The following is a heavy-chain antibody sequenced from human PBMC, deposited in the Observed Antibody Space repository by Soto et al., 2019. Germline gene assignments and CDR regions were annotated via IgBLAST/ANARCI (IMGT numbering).Heavy chain of an antibody. V-gene: IGHV4-30-2*01. CDR1: GGSIMSGGYS. D-gene: IGHD3-16*02. CDR2: IYHSGST. Sequence: SETLSLTRAVSGGSIMSGGYSWSWIRQPPGKGLEWIGYIYHSGSTYYNPSLKSRVTISVDRSKNQFSLKLSSVTAADTAVYYFARVTYSYTDYWCQGNLLTVSS. J-gene: IGHJ4*02. CDR3: ARVTYSYTDY.